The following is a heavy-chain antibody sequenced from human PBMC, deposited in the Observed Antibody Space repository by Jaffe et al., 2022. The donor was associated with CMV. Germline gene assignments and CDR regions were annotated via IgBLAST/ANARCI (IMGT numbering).Heavy chain of an antibody. J-gene: IGHJ4*02. V-gene: IGHV4-34*01. CDR2: INHSGST. D-gene: IGHD2-2*01. CDR1: GGSFSGYY. CDR3: ARGRWGYCSSTSCFFDY. Sequence: QVQLQQWGAGLLKPSETLSLTCAVYGGSFSGYYWSWIRQPPGKGLEWIGEINHSGSTNYNPSLKSRVTISVDTSKNQFSLKLSSVTAADTAVYYCARGRWGYCSSTSCFFDYWGQGTLVTVSS.